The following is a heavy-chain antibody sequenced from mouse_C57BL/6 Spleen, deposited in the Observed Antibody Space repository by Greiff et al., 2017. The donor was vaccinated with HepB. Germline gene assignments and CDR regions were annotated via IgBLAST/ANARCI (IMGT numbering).Heavy chain of an antibody. Sequence: VQLQQSGPELVKPGASVKISCKASGYTFTDYYMNWVKQSHGKSLEWIGDINPNNGGTSYNQKFKGKATLTVDKSSSTAYMELRSLTSEDSAVYYCARYRYYGSSYYAMDYWGQGTSVTVSS. V-gene: IGHV1-26*01. J-gene: IGHJ4*01. CDR3: ARYRYYGSSYYAMDY. CDR2: INPNNGGT. CDR1: GYTFTDYY. D-gene: IGHD1-1*01.